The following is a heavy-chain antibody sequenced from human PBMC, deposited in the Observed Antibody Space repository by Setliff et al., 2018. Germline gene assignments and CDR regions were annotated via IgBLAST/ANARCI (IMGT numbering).Heavy chain of an antibody. D-gene: IGHD3-10*01. V-gene: IGHV4-4*08. J-gene: IGHJ4*02. CDR3: ARSPSSGAYWNPRPFYSDY. CDR1: GDSISGDY. CDR2: ISPSGST. Sequence: SETLSLTCAVSGDSISGDYWNWIRQSPGKGLEWIGHISPSGSTTYNPSVKSRVTISLDTSKNHFSLKLDSVTAADTALYYCARSPSSGAYWNPRPFYSDYWARGTLVTV.